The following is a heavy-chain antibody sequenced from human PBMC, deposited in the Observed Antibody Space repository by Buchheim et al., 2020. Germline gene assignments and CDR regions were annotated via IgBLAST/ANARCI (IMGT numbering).Heavy chain of an antibody. J-gene: IGHJ4*02. CDR2: IYYSGST. V-gene: IGHV4-39*01. CDR1: GGSISSSSYY. CDR3: ARQGVAEQNVIDY. D-gene: IGHD1-1*01. Sequence: QLQLQESGPGLVKPSETPSLTCTVSGGSISSSSYYWGWIRQPPGKGLEWIGSIYYSGSTYYNPSLKSRVTISVDTSKNQFSLKLSSVTAADTAVYYCARQGVAEQNVIDYWGQGTL.